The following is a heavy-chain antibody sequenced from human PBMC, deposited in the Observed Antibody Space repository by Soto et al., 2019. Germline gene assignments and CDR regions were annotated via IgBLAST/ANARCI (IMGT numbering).Heavy chain of an antibody. CDR1: GGSISSGDYY. J-gene: IGHJ3*02. Sequence: QVHLQESGPGLVKPSETLSLTCTVSGGSISSGDYYWSWIRQPPGKGLEWIAYIYSNGRPYYNPSIKSRVTISLDTSKNQFALKLNSVTAADTAVYFCAREVGKTSSSDAFNIWGQGTMVTVSS. D-gene: IGHD1-26*01. V-gene: IGHV4-30-4*01. CDR2: IYSNGRP. CDR3: AREVGKTSSSDAFNI.